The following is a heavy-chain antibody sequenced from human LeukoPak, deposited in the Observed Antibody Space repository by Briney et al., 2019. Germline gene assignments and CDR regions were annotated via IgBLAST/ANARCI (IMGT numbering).Heavy chain of an antibody. CDR3: ARHYYDSSGYTT. J-gene: IGHJ5*02. D-gene: IGHD3-22*01. CDR1: GGSISSSSYY. V-gene: IGHV4-39*01. Sequence: PSEILSLTCTVSGGSISSSSYYWGWIRQPPGKGLEWIGSIYYSGSTYYNPSLKSRVTISVDTSKNQFSLKLSSVTAADTAVYYCARHYYDSSGYTTWGQGTLVTVSS. CDR2: IYYSGST.